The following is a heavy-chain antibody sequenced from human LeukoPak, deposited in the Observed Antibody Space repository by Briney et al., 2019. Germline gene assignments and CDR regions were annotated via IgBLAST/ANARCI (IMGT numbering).Heavy chain of an antibody. CDR3: ARLDCSSTSCYTGVFDY. Sequence: SETLSLTCTVSGGSISSYYWSWIRQPPGKGLEWIGYIYYSGSTNYNPSLKSRVTISVDTSKNQFSLKLSSVTAADTAVYYCARLDCSSTSCYTGVFDYWGQGTLVTVSS. J-gene: IGHJ4*02. CDR1: GGSISSYY. V-gene: IGHV4-59*12. CDR2: IYYSGST. D-gene: IGHD2-2*02.